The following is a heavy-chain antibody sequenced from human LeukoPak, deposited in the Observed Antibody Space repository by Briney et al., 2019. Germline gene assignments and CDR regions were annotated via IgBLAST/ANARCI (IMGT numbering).Heavy chain of an antibody. CDR3: ARRGLSDYDSSGYYFYYFDY. Sequence: SETLSLTCTVSGGSISSSSYYWGWIRQPPGKGLEWIGSIYYSGSTYYNPSLKSRVTISVDTSKHQFSLKLSSVTAADTAVYYCARRGLSDYDSSGYYFYYFDYWGQGTLVTVSS. D-gene: IGHD3-22*01. V-gene: IGHV4-39*01. CDR2: IYYSGST. CDR1: GGSISSSSYY. J-gene: IGHJ4*02.